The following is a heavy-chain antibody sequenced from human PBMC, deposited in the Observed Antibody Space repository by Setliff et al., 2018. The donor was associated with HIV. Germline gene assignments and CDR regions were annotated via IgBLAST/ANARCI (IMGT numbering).Heavy chain of an antibody. Sequence: SETLSLTCAVYGGSFSGYYWSWIRQPPGKGLEWIGEINHSGGTNYNPSLKSRVTISVDTSKNQFSLKLSSVTAADTAVYYCARVEYLWSPSSGWYHGPFDYWGQGTLVTVSS. CDR2: INHSGGT. CDR1: GGSFSGYY. J-gene: IGHJ4*02. CDR3: ARVEYLWSPSSGWYHGPFDY. V-gene: IGHV4-34*01. D-gene: IGHD6-19*01.